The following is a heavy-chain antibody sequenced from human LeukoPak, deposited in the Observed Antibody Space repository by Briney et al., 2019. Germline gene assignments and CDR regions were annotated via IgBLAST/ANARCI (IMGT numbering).Heavy chain of an antibody. CDR1: GFTVSSNY. V-gene: IGHV3-53*01. CDR3: ARAPMVRGVIEALDY. J-gene: IGHJ4*02. Sequence: PGGSLGPSCAASGFTVSSNYMSWVRQAPGKGLEWVSVIYSGGSTYYADSVKGRFTISRDNSKNTLYLQMNSLRAEDTAVYYCARAPMVRGVIEALDYWGQGTLVTVSS. CDR2: IYSGGST. D-gene: IGHD3-10*01.